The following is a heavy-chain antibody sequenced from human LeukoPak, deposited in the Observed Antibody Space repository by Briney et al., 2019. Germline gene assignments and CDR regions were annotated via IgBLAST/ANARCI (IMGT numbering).Heavy chain of an antibody. J-gene: IGHJ4*02. CDR1: GFTFSSYW. CDR2: FNGDGSRT. D-gene: IGHD5-18*01. V-gene: IGHV3-74*01. CDR3: ARAGYTYGFDY. Sequence: PGGPLRLSCAASGFTFSSYWMHWVRQAPGKGLVWVARFNGDGSRTSYADSVKGRFTISRDNAKNTLYLQMNSLRDDDTAVYYCARAGYTYGFDYWGQGTLVTVSS.